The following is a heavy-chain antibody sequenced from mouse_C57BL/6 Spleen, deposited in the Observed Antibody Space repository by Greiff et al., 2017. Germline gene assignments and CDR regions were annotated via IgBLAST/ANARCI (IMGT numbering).Heavy chain of an antibody. CDR2: INYDGSST. Sequence: EVQLVESEGGLVQPGSSMKLSCTASGFTFSDYYMAWVRQVPEKGLEWVANINYDGSSTYYLDSLKSRFIISRDNAKNILYLQMSSLKSEDTATYYCARVPYYGSVYYYAMDYWGQGTSVTVSS. D-gene: IGHD1-1*01. V-gene: IGHV5-16*01. J-gene: IGHJ4*01. CDR3: ARVPYYGSVYYYAMDY. CDR1: GFTFSDYY.